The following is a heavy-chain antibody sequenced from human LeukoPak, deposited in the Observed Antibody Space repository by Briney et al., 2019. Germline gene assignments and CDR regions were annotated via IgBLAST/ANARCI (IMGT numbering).Heavy chain of an antibody. CDR1: EFTFSSHA. D-gene: IGHD6-19*01. Sequence: GGSLGLSCVASEFTFSSHAMNWVRQAPGKGLEWVSSISGGGESTYYADSVKGRFTVSRDNSKNTLYLQINSLRGEDTAVYYCAKGKYSSGGVPDYWGQGALVTVSS. CDR3: AKGKYSSGGVPDY. V-gene: IGHV3-23*01. CDR2: ISGGGEST. J-gene: IGHJ4*02.